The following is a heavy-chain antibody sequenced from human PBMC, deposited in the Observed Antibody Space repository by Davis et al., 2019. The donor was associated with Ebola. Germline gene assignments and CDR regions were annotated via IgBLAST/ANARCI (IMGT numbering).Heavy chain of an antibody. V-gene: IGHV3-23*01. J-gene: IGHJ4*02. Sequence: PGGSLRLSCAASGFTFNSYAMSWVRQAPGKGLEWVSGISGSGDSTYYADSVKGRFTISRDNSKNTLYLQMNSLRAEDTAVYYCGARLSFLYSGYDFDYWGQGTLVTVSS. CDR2: ISGSGDST. CDR1: GFTFNSYA. D-gene: IGHD5-12*01. CDR3: GARLSFLYSGYDFDY.